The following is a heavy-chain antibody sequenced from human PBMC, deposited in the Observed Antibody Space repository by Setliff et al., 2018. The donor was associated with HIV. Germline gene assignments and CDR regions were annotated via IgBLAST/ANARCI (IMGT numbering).Heavy chain of an antibody. D-gene: IGHD3-9*01. CDR3: ARTDWARTSYYYYYGMNV. CDR2: IYHTGRT. J-gene: IGHJ6*02. Sequence: PSETLSLTCSVSGGSIDNNKYYWTWIRQPPGKGLEWTGSIYHTGRTYYNRSLESRLTTSIDTSKNQFSLKLTSVTAADTAVYYCARTDWARTSYYYYYGMNVWGQGTTVTVSS. V-gene: IGHV4-39*01. CDR1: GGSIDNNKYY.